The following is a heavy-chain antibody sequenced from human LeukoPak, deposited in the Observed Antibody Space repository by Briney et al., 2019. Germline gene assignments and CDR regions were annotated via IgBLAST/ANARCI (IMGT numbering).Heavy chain of an antibody. J-gene: IGHJ6*02. V-gene: IGHV1-2*02. D-gene: IGHD2-15*01. CDR2: INPNSGGT. CDR3: ARDVGCSGGTCYYYNGMDV. CDR1: GYTFTGYY. Sequence: ASVKVSCKASGYTFTGYYMHWVRQAPGQGLEWMGWINPNSGGTNYAQKFQGRVTMTRDTSISTAYMELSRLRSDDAAVYYCARDVGCSGGTCYYYNGMDVWGQGTTVTVSS.